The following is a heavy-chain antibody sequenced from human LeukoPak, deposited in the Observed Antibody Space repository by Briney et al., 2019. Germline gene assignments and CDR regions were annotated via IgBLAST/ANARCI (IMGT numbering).Heavy chain of an antibody. J-gene: IGHJ3*02. CDR2: IYYSGST. V-gene: IGHV4-59*12. D-gene: IGHD6-19*01. CDR1: GGSISSYY. Sequence: SETLSLTCTVSGGSISSYYWSWIRQPPGKGLEWIGYIYYSGSTNYNPSLKSRVTISVDTSKNQFSLKLSSVTAADTAVYYCAREVGIAVAAGAFDIWGQGTMVTVSS. CDR3: AREVGIAVAAGAFDI.